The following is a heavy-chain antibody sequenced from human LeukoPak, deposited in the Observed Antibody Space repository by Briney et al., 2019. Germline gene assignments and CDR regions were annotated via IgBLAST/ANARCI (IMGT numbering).Heavy chain of an antibody. CDR1: GFTVSSNY. CDR3: ARSSTAMPGFDI. V-gene: IGHV3-66*01. D-gene: IGHD2-2*01. Sequence: PGGSLRLSCAASGFTVSSNYMSWVRQAPGKGLEWVSVIYSGGSTYYADSVKGRFTISRDNSKNTLYLQMNSLRAEDTAVYYCARSSTAMPGFDIWGQGTMVTVSS. CDR2: IYSGGST. J-gene: IGHJ3*02.